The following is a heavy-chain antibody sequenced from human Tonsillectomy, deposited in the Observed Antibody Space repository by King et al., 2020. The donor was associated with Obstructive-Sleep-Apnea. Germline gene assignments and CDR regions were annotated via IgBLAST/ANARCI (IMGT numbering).Heavy chain of an antibody. Sequence: VQLVESGGGLVQPGGSLRLSCAASGFSFTSYWMTWVRQAPGKGLEWVANINQDGIEKYYVDSVRGRFTISRDNVKNSLYLQMNSLRAEDTAVYYCARDYGLQPYGLDVWGQGTTVTVSS. J-gene: IGHJ6*02. D-gene: IGHD4-11*01. V-gene: IGHV3-7*03. CDR2: INQDGIEK. CDR3: ARDYGLQPYGLDV. CDR1: GFSFTSYW.